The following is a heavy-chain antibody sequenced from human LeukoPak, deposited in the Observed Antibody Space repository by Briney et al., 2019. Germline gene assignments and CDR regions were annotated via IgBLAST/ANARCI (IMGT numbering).Heavy chain of an antibody. J-gene: IGHJ5*02. V-gene: IGHV4-39*07. CDR2: INHSGST. Sequence: SETLSLTCTVSGGSISINNYYWAWIRQPPGKGLEWIGEINHSGSTNYNPSLKSRVTISLDTSKSQFSLKVRYVTAADTAVYYCARPDYYDSTKRYNWFDPWGQGTLVTVSS. CDR1: GGSISINNYY. D-gene: IGHD3-22*01. CDR3: ARPDYYDSTKRYNWFDP.